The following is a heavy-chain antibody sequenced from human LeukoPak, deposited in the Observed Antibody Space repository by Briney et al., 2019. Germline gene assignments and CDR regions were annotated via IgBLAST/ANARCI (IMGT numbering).Heavy chain of an antibody. CDR3: ARADGDITMVRGVPTQIDY. CDR2: INHIVST. Sequence: PSETLSLTCAVYLGSFSGYNWSWIRQPPGKGLEWIGEINHIVSTNYNPSLKSRVTISLDTSKNQFSLKLSSVTAADTAVYYCARADGDITMVRGVPTQIDYWGQGTLVTVSS. V-gene: IGHV4-34*01. CDR1: LGSFSGYN. D-gene: IGHD3-10*01. J-gene: IGHJ4*02.